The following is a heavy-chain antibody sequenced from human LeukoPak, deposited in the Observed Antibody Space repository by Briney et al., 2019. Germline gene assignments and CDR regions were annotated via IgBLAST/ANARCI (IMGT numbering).Heavy chain of an antibody. Sequence: SVKVSCKTSGGTFSSYAISWVRQAPGQGLEWMGGIIPIFGTVNYAQKFQGRVTITADESTSTAYMELSSLRSEDTAVYYCARAMGSSVVVSLPVDYWGQGTLVTVSS. CDR3: ARAMGSSVVVSLPVDY. J-gene: IGHJ4*02. CDR1: GGTFSSYA. V-gene: IGHV1-69*01. D-gene: IGHD3-22*01. CDR2: IIPIFGTV.